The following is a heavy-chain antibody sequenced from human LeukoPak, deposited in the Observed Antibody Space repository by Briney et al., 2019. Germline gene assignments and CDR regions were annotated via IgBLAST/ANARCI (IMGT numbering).Heavy chain of an antibody. CDR1: GYTFTGYY. D-gene: IGHD3-22*01. CDR3: ARVVRDYYDSSGYPAPYVDY. CDR2: INPNSGGT. V-gene: IGHV1-2*02. Sequence: ASVKVSCKASGYTFTGYYMHWVRQAPGQGLEWMGWINPNSGGTNYAQKFQGRVTMTRDTSISTAYMELSRLRSDDTAVYYCARVVRDYYDSSGYPAPYVDYWGQGTLVTVSS. J-gene: IGHJ4*02.